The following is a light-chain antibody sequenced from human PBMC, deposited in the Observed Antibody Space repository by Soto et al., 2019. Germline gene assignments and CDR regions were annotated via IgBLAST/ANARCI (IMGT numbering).Light chain of an antibody. V-gene: IGKV1-33*01. J-gene: IGKJ5*01. Sequence: DIQMTQSPSSLSASVGDRVTITCQASQDITNYLNWYQQKPGKPPKLLINDAYHLETGGPSRFSGSGSGTHFSFTINSLQPEVFANYYCQQYGDPPITFGLGTRLDIK. CDR1: QDITNY. CDR2: DAY. CDR3: QQYGDPPIT.